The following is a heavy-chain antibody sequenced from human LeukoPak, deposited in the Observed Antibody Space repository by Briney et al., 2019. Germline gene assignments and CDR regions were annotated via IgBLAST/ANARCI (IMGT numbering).Heavy chain of an antibody. V-gene: IGHV3-23*01. CDR2: ISGSGTTT. Sequence: GASLRLSCAASGFTFSSYAMNWVRQAPGKGLEWVSTISGSGTTTHHADSVKGRFTISRDNSKSTLYLQMNSLRAEDTAVYYCAKGGRVAAASEVDYWGQGTLVTVSS. J-gene: IGHJ4*02. CDR1: GFTFSSYA. D-gene: IGHD6-13*01. CDR3: AKGGRVAAASEVDY.